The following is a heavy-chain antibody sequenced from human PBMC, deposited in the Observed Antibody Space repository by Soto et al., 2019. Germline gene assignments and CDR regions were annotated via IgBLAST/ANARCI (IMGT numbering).Heavy chain of an antibody. CDR1: GGSISSYY. D-gene: IGHD5-18*01. CDR2: LNYSGST. J-gene: IGHJ4*02. Sequence: QVQLQESGPGLVKPSETLSLTCTVSGGSISSYYWSWIRQSPGKGLEWIGYLNYSGSTKDNPSLKSRVTISVDTSKNQFSLKLRSVTAADTAVYYCARGRGDTAMAWYYWGQGTLVTVSS. CDR3: ARGRGDTAMAWYY. V-gene: IGHV4-59*01.